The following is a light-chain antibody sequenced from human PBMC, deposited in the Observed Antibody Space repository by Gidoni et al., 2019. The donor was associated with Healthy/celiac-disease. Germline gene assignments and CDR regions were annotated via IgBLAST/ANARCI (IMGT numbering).Light chain of an antibody. J-gene: IGKJ1*01. CDR2: DAS. V-gene: IGKV3-11*01. CDR3: QQRSNWPTWT. CDR1: QSVSSY. Sequence: ELVLTQSPATLPLSPGERATLSCRASQSVSSYLAWYQQKPDQAPRLLIYDASNRTTGIPARFSGSGSGTDFTLTISSLGPEDFAVYYCQQRSNWPTWTFGQGTKVEIK.